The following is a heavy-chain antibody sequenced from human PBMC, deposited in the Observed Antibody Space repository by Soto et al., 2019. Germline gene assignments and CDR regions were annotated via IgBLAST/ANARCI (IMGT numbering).Heavy chain of an antibody. Sequence: QVQLQESGPGLVRPSQTLSLSCTVSVSGGSISRSGSYWSWIRQHPGKGLEWIGYIYYTGGTYYNPSLQSRVTISLDTYKNQFSLNLRSVTSADTAVYYCARGQLGVLNIDDWGQGILLTVSS. V-gene: IGHV4-31*03. D-gene: IGHD3-16*01. J-gene: IGHJ4*02. CDR2: IYYTGGT. CDR1: GGSISRSGSY. CDR3: ARGQLGVLNIDD.